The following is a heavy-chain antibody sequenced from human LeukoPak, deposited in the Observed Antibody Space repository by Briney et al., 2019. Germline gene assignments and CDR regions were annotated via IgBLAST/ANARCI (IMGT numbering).Heavy chain of an antibody. D-gene: IGHD4-23*01. CDR3: ARDRGTSWSFDYGGNRGLDY. Sequence: PSETLSLTCAVYGGSFSGYYWSWLRQPPGKGLEWIGEINHSGSTNYNPSLKSRVTISVDTSKNQFSLKLSSVTAADTAVYYCARDRGTSWSFDYGGNRGLDYWGQGTLVTVSS. CDR1: GGSFSGYY. V-gene: IGHV4-34*01. J-gene: IGHJ4*02. CDR2: INHSGST.